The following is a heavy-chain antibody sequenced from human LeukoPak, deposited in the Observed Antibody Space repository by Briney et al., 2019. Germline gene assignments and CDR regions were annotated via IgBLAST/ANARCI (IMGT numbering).Heavy chain of an antibody. CDR1: GDSISTYY. CDR2: FSLSGST. J-gene: IGHJ4*02. CDR3: ARNRELLNYFDY. V-gene: IGHV4-4*07. D-gene: IGHD2-21*02. Sequence: SETLYLTCTVSGDSISTYYWSWIRQTAGQGLEWIGRFSLSGSTNYNPSLKSRVSMSGDTSKNQFSLKLTSVTAADTAVYYCARNRELLNYFDYWGQGTLVTVSS.